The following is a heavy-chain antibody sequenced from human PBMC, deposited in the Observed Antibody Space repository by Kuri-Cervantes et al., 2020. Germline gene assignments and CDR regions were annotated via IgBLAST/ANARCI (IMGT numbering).Heavy chain of an antibody. CDR1: GGTFSSYA. D-gene: IGHD4-17*01. CDR3: AVLWGHTVTEQGAFDI. J-gene: IGHJ3*02. CDR2: ISAYNGNT. V-gene: IGHV1-18*01. Sequence: ASVKVSCKASGGTFSSYAISWVRQAPGQGLEWMGWISAYNGNTNYAQKLQGRVTMTTDTSTSTAYMELRSLRSDDTVVYYCAVLWGHTVTEQGAFDIWGQGTMVTVSS.